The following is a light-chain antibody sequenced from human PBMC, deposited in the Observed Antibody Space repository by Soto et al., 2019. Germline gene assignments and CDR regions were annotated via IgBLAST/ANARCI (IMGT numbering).Light chain of an antibody. CDR2: DAS. V-gene: IGKV3D-11*01. CDR3: QQRNFWPLT. J-gene: IGKJ3*01. Sequence: EDVLTQSPAILSLSPGERATLSCRASQGIGNYLAWYQQKPGQAPRLLIYDASNRATGIPARFSGSGSDTDFTLTIDGPEPEDSAVYYCQQRNFWPLTFGPGTRVEIK. CDR1: QGIGNY.